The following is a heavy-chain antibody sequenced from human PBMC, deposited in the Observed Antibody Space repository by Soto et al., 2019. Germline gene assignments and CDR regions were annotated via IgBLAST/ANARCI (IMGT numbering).Heavy chain of an antibody. Sequence: QVQLVQSGAEVKKPGASVKVSCKASGYTFTGYYMHWVRQAPGQGLEWMGWINPNSGGTNYAQKFQGRVTITADKSTSTAYMELSSLRSEDTAVYYCARPLTRSGYYTADYYYYYGMDVWGQGTTVTVSS. CDR1: GYTFTGYY. D-gene: IGHD3-3*01. CDR3: ARPLTRSGYYTADYYYYYGMDV. V-gene: IGHV1-2*02. J-gene: IGHJ6*02. CDR2: INPNSGGT.